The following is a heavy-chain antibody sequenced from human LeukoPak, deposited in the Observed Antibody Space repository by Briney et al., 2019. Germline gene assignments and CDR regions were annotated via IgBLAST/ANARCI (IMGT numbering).Heavy chain of an antibody. D-gene: IGHD3-10*01. J-gene: IGHJ4*02. Sequence: GASVKVSRKASGYTFTSYIMHWVRQAPGQSPEWMGWINAGNGNTKYSQKFQGRVTITRDTSASTAYMELSSLRYEDTAVYYCARTYYSASGSYPYWGQGTLVTVSS. CDR3: ARTYYSASGSYPY. CDR2: INAGNGNT. CDR1: GYTFTSYI. V-gene: IGHV1-3*01.